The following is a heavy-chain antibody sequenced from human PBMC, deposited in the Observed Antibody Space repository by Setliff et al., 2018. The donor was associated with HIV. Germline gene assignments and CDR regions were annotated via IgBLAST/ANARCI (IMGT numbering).Heavy chain of an antibody. CDR2: MNCMNGDT. J-gene: IGHJ4*02. D-gene: IGHD3-10*01. CDR3: ARETQTNSGSYLA. Sequence: AASVKVSCKTSGYTFTNYYVNWVRQAPGQGLEWIGIMNCMNGDTSYAQNLKGRVTVTRDTSTSTVHMELSSLRPEDTAVYYCARETQTNSGSYLAWGQGTLVTVSS. V-gene: IGHV1-46*01. CDR1: GYTFTNYY.